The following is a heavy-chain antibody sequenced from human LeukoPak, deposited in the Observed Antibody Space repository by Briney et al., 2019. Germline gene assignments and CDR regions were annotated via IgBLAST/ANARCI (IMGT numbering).Heavy chain of an antibody. Sequence: GGSLRLSCAASGFTFSSYWMSWVRQAPGKGLEWVANIKQDGSEKYYVDSVKGRFTISRDNAKNSLYLQMNSLRAEDTAVYYCARVYYGSGSPDAFDIWGQGTMVTVSS. CDR2: IKQDGSEK. D-gene: IGHD3-10*01. CDR3: ARVYYGSGSPDAFDI. CDR1: GFTFSSYW. V-gene: IGHV3-7*01. J-gene: IGHJ3*02.